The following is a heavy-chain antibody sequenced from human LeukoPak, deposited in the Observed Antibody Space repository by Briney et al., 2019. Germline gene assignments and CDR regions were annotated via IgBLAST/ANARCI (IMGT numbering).Heavy chain of an antibody. CDR3: AKAEGYDILTGLDY. J-gene: IGHJ4*02. CDR2: IGASGDST. Sequence: PGGSLRLSCATSGFTFSSYAMSWVRQAPGKGLEWVSGIGASGDSTYYADSVKGRFTISRDNSKNTLYLQMNSLRTEDTAVYYCAKAEGYDILTGLDYWGQGTLVTVSS. CDR1: GFTFSSYA. V-gene: IGHV3-23*01. D-gene: IGHD3-9*01.